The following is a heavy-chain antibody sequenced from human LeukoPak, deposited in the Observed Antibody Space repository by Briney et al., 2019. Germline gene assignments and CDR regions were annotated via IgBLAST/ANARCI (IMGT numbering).Heavy chain of an antibody. CDR2: IYSGGNT. V-gene: IGHV3-53*01. CDR3: ARDPTGASV. Sequence: SGGSLRLSCAASGFTFSSYWMHWVRQAPGKGLEWISVIYSGGNTYYVDSVKGRFIISRDNSKNTVFLQMNALTDEDTAVYYCARDPTGASVWGKGTTVTVSS. J-gene: IGHJ6*04. D-gene: IGHD1-14*01. CDR1: GFTFSSYW.